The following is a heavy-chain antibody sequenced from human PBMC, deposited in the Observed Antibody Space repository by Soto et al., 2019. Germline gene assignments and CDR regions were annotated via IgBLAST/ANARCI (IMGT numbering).Heavy chain of an antibody. Sequence: EVQLLQSGGGLVQPGGSLRLSCAASGFTFSSYAMSWVRQAPGKGLEWVSTISGTGGSTYYQDSVKGRVTISRDNSKNTVYLQMNSLRAEDAAVYYCAKEMTSGYYLFDYWGQGTLVTVSS. CDR2: ISGTGGST. CDR1: GFTFSSYA. J-gene: IGHJ4*02. CDR3: AKEMTSGYYLFDY. D-gene: IGHD3-22*01. V-gene: IGHV3-23*01.